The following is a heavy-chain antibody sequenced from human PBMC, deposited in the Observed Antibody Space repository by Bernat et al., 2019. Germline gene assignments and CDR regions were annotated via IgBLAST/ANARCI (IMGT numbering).Heavy chain of an antibody. CDR1: GFTFSDYY. V-gene: IGHV3-11*01. Sequence: QVQLVESGGGLVKPGGSLRLSCAASGFTFSDYYMSWIRQAPGKGLEWGSYISSSGSTIYHADSVKGRFTISRDNAKNSLYLQMNSLRAEDTAVYYCARDLEMTTVTRGSYYYYYGMDVWGQGTTVTVSS. CDR2: ISSSGSTI. J-gene: IGHJ6*02. D-gene: IGHD4-11*01. CDR3: ARDLEMTTVTRGSYYYYYGMDV.